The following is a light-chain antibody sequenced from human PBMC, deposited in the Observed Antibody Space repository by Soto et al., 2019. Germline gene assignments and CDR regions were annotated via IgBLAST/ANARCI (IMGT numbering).Light chain of an antibody. V-gene: IGLV1-40*01. J-gene: IGLJ3*02. CDR3: QSYDSSLSGWV. CDR2: GNS. Sequence: QPVLTQPPSVSGAPGQRVTISCIGSSSKIGAGYDVHWYQQLPGTAPKLLIYGNSNRPSGVPDRFSGSKTGTSASLAITGLQAEDEADYYCQSYDSSLSGWVFGGGTKLTVL. CDR1: SSKIGAGYD.